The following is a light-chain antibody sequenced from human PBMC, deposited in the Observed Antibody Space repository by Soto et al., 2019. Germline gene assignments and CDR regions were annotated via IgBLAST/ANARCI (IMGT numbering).Light chain of an antibody. CDR1: SSNIGAGYD. CDR3: QSYDSSLSGYV. Sequence: QSVLTQPPSVSEAPGQRVTISCTGSSSNIGAGYDVHWYQQLPGTAPKLLIYGNSNRPSGVPDRFSGSKSGTSGSLAITGLHAEDEADYFCQSYDSSLSGYVFGTGTKLTVL. J-gene: IGLJ1*01. V-gene: IGLV1-40*01. CDR2: GNS.